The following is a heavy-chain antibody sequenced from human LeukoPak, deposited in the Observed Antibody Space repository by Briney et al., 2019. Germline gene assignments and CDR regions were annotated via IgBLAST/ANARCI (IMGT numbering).Heavy chain of an antibody. CDR3: TTGYCSSTSCRFDAFDI. Sequence: GGSLRLSCAASEFTFSNAWMSWVRQAPGKGLEWVGRIKSITDGVTTDYAAPVKGRFTISRDDSKNTLYLQMNSLKTEDTAVYYCTTGYCSSTSCRFDAFDIWGQGTMITVSS. CDR2: IKSITDGVTT. J-gene: IGHJ3*02. V-gene: IGHV3-15*01. CDR1: EFTFSNAW. D-gene: IGHD2-2*01.